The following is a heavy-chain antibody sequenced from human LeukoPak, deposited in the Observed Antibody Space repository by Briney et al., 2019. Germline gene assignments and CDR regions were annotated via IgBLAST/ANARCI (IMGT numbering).Heavy chain of an antibody. J-gene: IGHJ6*02. CDR1: GGSISSYY. V-gene: IGHV4-59*01. CDR3: TGSPTIYYYYGMDV. CDR2: IYYSGST. Sequence: SETLSLTCTVSGGSISSYYWSWIRQPPGKGLEWIGYIYYSGSTNYNPSLKSRDTISVDTSKNQFSLKLSSVTAADTAVYYCTGSPTIYYYYGMDVWGQGTTVTVSS. D-gene: IGHD1-14*01.